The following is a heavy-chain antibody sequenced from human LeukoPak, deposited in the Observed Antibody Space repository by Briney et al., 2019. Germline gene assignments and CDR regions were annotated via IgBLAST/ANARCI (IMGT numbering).Heavy chain of an antibody. Sequence: ASLKVSCKASGYTFTSSGMSWVRHAPGQGFEWLGWISAYNGNTNYAQKLQGRVTMTTDTSTSTAYMELRSLRSDDTAVYYCARGALTADYFDYWGQGTLVTVSS. CDR1: GYTFTSSG. V-gene: IGHV1-18*01. J-gene: IGHJ4*02. CDR3: ARGALTADYFDY. CDR2: ISAYNGNT.